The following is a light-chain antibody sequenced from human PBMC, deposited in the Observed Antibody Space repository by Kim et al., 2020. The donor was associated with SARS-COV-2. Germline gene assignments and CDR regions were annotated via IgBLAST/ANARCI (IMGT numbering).Light chain of an antibody. Sequence: SYELTQPPSVSVSPGQTARLTCSGNALSKQYAYXYQQKAGQAPVVVMIKDIEWPPGIPERFSGSSSGTTVTLTITGAQAEDEADYSCQLADSSDTYWVFG. V-gene: IGLV3-25*03. J-gene: IGLJ3*02. CDR1: ALSKQY. CDR3: QLADSSDTYWV. CDR2: KDI.